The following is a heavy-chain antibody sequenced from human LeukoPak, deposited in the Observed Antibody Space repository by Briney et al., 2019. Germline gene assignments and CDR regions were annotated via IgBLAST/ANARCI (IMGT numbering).Heavy chain of an antibody. D-gene: IGHD3-22*01. J-gene: IGHJ4*02. CDR3: ARDPVDSSTYLSAYYFDY. V-gene: IGHV1-2*02. CDR2: INPNSGGT. CDR1: GYTFTGYY. Sequence: ASVTVSCKASGYTFTGYYMHWVRQAPGQGLEWMGWINPNSGGTNYAQKFQGRVTMTRDTSISTAYMELSRLRSDDTAVYYCARDPVDSSTYLSAYYFDYWGQGTLVTISS.